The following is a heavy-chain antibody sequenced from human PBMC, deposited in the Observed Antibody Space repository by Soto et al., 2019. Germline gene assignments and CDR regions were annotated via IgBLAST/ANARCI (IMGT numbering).Heavy chain of an antibody. Sequence: QVQLQESGPGLVKPSETLSLTCTVSGGSISSYYWSWIRQPAGKGLEWIGRIYTSGSTNYNPSLKRRVTMSVDTSKNQFSLKLSSVTAADTAVYYCARGLYRYSGSPRSYAFDIWGQGTMVTVSS. J-gene: IGHJ3*02. CDR2: IYTSGST. CDR3: ARGLYRYSGSPRSYAFDI. CDR1: GGSISSYY. V-gene: IGHV4-4*07. D-gene: IGHD1-26*01.